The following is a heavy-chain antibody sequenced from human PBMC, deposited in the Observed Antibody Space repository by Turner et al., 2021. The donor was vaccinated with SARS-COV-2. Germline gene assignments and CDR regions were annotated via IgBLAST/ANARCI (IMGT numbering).Heavy chain of an antibody. J-gene: IGHJ2*01. Sequence: EVQLLESGGGLVQPGGSLRLSCAASGFTFSSYAMSWVRQAPGKGLEWVSAISGSGGTTYYADSVKGRFTISRDNSKNTLYQQMNSLRVEDTAVYYCAKTQRRNWYFDLWGRGTLVTVSS. CDR1: GFTFSSYA. CDR3: AKTQRRNWYFDL. V-gene: IGHV3-23*01. CDR2: ISGSGGTT.